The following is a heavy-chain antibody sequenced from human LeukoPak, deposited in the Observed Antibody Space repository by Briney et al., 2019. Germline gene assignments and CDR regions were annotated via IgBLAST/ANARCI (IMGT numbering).Heavy chain of an antibody. J-gene: IGHJ6*03. CDR1: GFTFSSYG. CDR3: ARMHYYYMDV. Sequence: PGRSLRLACAASGFTFSSYGMHWVRQAPGKGLEWVAVIWYDGSNKYYADSVKGRFTISRDNSKNTLYLQMNSLRAEDTAVYYCARMHYYYMDVWGKGTTITVSS. V-gene: IGHV3-33*03. CDR2: IWYDGSNK.